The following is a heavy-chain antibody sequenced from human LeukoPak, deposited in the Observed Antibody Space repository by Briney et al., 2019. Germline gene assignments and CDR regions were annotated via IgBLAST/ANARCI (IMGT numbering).Heavy chain of an antibody. J-gene: IGHJ4*02. V-gene: IGHV1-69*06. CDR1: GGTFSSYT. CDR3: ARDLRGSRYY. Sequence: ASVKVSCKASGGTFSSYTISWVRQAPGQGLEWMGGIIPNFGTPNYAQKFQGRVTITADKSTSTAYMELSSLRSEDTAVYYCARDLRGSRYYWGQGTLVTVSS. D-gene: IGHD2-15*01. CDR2: IIPNFGTP.